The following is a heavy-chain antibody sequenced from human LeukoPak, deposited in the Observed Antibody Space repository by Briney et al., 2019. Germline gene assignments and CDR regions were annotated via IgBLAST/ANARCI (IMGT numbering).Heavy chain of an antibody. CDR2: ISAYNGNT. J-gene: IGHJ4*02. V-gene: IGHV1-18*04. D-gene: IGHD3-10*01. CDR1: GYTFTIYG. Sequence: SVSLSFTGSGYTFTIYGISRVRQAPGQGLEWMGWISAYNGNTNYTQKLQGRVTITTDTPTSTAYMELRSQRSDDTAVYYCARPLSWFGELLFGGGYYFDYWGQGTLVTVSS. CDR3: ARPLSWFGELLFGGGYYFDY.